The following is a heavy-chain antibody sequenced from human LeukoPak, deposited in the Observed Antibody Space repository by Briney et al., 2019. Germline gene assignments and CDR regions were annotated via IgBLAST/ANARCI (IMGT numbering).Heavy chain of an antibody. J-gene: IGHJ4*02. Sequence: ASVKVSCTASGFTFTSSAMQWVRQARGQRLEWIGWIVVGSGNTNYAQKFQERVTITRDMSTSTAYMELSSLRSEDTAVYYCAAVRHYYDSSGYYYYDYWGQGTLVTVSS. CDR2: IVVGSGNT. CDR1: GFTFTSSA. CDR3: AAVRHYYDSSGYYYYDY. V-gene: IGHV1-58*02. D-gene: IGHD3-22*01.